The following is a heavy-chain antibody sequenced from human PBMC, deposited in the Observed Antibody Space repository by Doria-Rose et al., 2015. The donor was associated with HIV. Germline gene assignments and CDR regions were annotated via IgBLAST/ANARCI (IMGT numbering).Heavy chain of an antibody. V-gene: IGHV4-34*01. D-gene: IGHD2-8*01. J-gene: IGHJ3*02. Sequence: QVQLQQWGAGLLKPSETLSLTCAVYGGSFSGYYWSWIRQPPGKGLEWVGEINHSGRTNYNPSLKNRVTMSVDMSKNQFSLNLTSVTAADTAVYYCARGHIVLMVYASRGDAFDIWGQGTLVTVSS. CDR3: ARGHIVLMVYASRGDAFDI. CDR2: INHSGRT. CDR1: GGSFSGYY.